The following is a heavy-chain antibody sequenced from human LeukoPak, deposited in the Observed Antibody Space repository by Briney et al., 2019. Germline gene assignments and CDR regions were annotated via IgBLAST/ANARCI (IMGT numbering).Heavy chain of an antibody. CDR2: IGYSGEKS. Sequence: GGSLRLSFAASGFTSSRYAMTWVRRAPGKGLEWVSTIGYSGEKSYYPGPLKGRFTISRELPKDTLFLEMNNMRAEESAVYYCGKGRALWTYDFESWGQGNLVTLSS. CDR3: GKGRALWTYDFES. CDR1: GFTSSRYA. V-gene: IGHV3-23*01. D-gene: IGHD3/OR15-3a*01. J-gene: IGHJ4*02.